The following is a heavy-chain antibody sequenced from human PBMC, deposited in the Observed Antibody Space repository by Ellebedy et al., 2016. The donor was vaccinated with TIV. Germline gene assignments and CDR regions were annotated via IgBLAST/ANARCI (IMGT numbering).Heavy chain of an antibody. CDR1: DGSIRPYY. V-gene: IGHV4-59*01. D-gene: IGHD4-11*01. Sequence: GSLRLSCVVSDGSIRPYYWTWIRQPPGRGLEWIGYAYHSGSTAYNPSLENRCTISVDTSTNQISLLLTSVNAADSAVYYCARVGTGLITVEEYYYYMDVWGKGTTVTVSS. J-gene: IGHJ6*03. CDR2: AYHSGST. CDR3: ARVGTGLITVEEYYYYMDV.